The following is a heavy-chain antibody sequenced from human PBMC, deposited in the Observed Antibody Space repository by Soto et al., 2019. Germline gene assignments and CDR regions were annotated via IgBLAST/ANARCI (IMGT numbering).Heavy chain of an antibody. CDR2: ISAYNGNT. D-gene: IGHD6-13*01. V-gene: IGHV1-18*01. J-gene: IGHJ5*02. CDR1: GYTFTSYG. CDR3: ARDEPIICSSSWYWGYWFDP. Sequence: ASVKVSCKASGYTFTSYGISWVRQAPGQGLEWMGWISAYNGNTNYAQKLQGRVTMTTDTSTSTAYMELRSLRSDDTAVYYCARDEPIICSSSWYWGYWFDPWGQGTLVTVSS.